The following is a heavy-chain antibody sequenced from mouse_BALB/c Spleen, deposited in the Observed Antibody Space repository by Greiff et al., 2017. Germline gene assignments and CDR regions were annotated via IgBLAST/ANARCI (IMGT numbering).Heavy chain of an antibody. J-gene: IGHJ4*01. CDR1: GFTFSSFG. CDR2: ISSGSSTI. D-gene: IGHD2-4*01. CDR3: ARYDYGGMDY. V-gene: IGHV5-17*02. Sequence: DVKLVESGGGLVQPGGSRKLSCAASGFTFSSFGMHWVRQAPEKGLEWVAYISSGSSTIYYADTVKGRFTISRDNPKNTLFLQMTSLRSEDTAMYYCARYDYGGMDYWGQGTSVTVSS.